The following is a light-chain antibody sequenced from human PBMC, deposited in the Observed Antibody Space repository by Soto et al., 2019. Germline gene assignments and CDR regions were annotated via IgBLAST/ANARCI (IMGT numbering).Light chain of an antibody. CDR3: QTWDTDIRV. Sequence: QPVLTQSPSASASLGASVKLTCTLSSGHSSHAIAWHQQQPDKGPRYLMKLNNDGSHSKGDGIPDRFSGSSSGAERYLTISSLQSEDEADYYCQTWDTDIRVFGGGTKLTVL. V-gene: IGLV4-69*01. CDR1: SGHSSHA. CDR2: LNNDGSH. J-gene: IGLJ2*01.